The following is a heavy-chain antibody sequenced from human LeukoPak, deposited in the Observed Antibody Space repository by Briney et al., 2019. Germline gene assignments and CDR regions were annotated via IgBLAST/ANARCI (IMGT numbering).Heavy chain of an antibody. Sequence: SETLSLTCAVYGGSFSGYNWSWIRQPPGKGLEWIGEINHSASTHYNPSLKSRVTISVDTSKNQFSLKLSSVTAADTAVYYCARGPLHLGGDYYYYMDFWGKGTTVTVSS. CDR2: INHSAST. CDR1: GGSFSGYN. V-gene: IGHV4-34*01. D-gene: IGHD4-23*01. CDR3: ARGPLHLGGDYYYYMDF. J-gene: IGHJ6*03.